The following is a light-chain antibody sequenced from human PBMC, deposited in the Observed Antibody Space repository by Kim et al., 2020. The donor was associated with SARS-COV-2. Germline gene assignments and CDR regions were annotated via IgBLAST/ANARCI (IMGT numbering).Light chain of an antibody. V-gene: IGLV10-54*01. CDR1: SNNVGNQG. CDR2: RNN. CDR3: SAWDASFGAWL. Sequence: QAGLTQPPSVSKGLRQTATLTCTGNSNNVGNQGAAWLQQHQGHPPKLLSYRNNNRPSGISGRFSASRSGDAASLTITGLQPEDEADYYCSAWDASFGAWLFGGGTQLPVL. J-gene: IGLJ2*01.